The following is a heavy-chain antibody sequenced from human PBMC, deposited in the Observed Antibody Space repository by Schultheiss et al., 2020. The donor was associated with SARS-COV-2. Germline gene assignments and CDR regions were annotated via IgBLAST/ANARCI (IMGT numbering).Heavy chain of an antibody. CDR2: IYSGGST. D-gene: IGHD6-6*01. Sequence: GGSLRLSCAASGFTFSSYSMNWVRQAPGKGLEWVSVIYSGGSTYYADSVKGRFTISRDNSKNTLYLQMNSLRAEDTAVYYCARDAGSSFDYWGQGTLVTGSS. CDR3: ARDAGSSFDY. CDR1: GFTFSSYS. V-gene: IGHV3-66*01. J-gene: IGHJ4*02.